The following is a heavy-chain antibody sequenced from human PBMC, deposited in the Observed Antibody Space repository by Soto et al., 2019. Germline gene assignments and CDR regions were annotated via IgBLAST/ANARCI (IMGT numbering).Heavy chain of an antibody. CDR1: GGSMSSYY. V-gene: IGHV4-4*07. J-gene: IGHJ5*02. CDR2: VYSSGGT. CDR3: ARGQRFSDWFDP. D-gene: IGHD3-3*01. Sequence: SETLSLTCTVSGGSMSSYYWTWIRQPAGKGLEWIGRVYSSGGTHYNPSLKSRVTISLDTSKNQFSLRLLSVTDADTAVYYCARGQRFSDWFDPWGRGTLVTVSS.